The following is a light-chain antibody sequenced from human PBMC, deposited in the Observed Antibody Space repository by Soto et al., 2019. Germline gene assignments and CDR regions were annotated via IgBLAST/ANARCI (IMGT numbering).Light chain of an antibody. CDR2: AAF. CDR1: QNVYSNY. Sequence: DIVLTQSPGTLSLSPGERATLSCRASQNVYSNYLAWYQQKPGHAPRLIIYAAFVRATGIPDGFSGSGSGTDFTLTISGLEPEDFAVYYCQQYDSSPRTFGQGTKVDIK. J-gene: IGKJ1*01. CDR3: QQYDSSPRT. V-gene: IGKV3-20*01.